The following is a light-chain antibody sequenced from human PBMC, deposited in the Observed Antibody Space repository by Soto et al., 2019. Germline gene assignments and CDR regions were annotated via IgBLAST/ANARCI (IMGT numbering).Light chain of an antibody. CDR2: EVS. Sequence: QSALTQPASVSGSPGQSITISCTGSSSDLGVFNYVSWYQIHPGKAPRLIVYEVSNRPSGVSNRFSGSKSGNTASLTISGLQADDEAVYFCSSYTSSSIFYVFGSGTKVTVL. J-gene: IGLJ1*01. V-gene: IGLV2-14*01. CDR1: SSDLGVFNY. CDR3: SSYTSSSIFYV.